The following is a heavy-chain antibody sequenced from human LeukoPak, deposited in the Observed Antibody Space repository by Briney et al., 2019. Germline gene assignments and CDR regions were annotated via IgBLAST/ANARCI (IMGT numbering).Heavy chain of an antibody. CDR1: GYTFTSYD. CDR3: ARADLLRYFDWFYYFDY. CDR2: ISAYNGNT. D-gene: IGHD3-9*01. J-gene: IGHJ4*02. V-gene: IGHV1-18*01. Sequence: ASVKVSCKASGYTFTSYDLSWVRQAPGQGLEWMGWISAYNGNTNYAQKLQGRVTMTTDTSTSTAYMELRSLRSDDTAVYYCARADLLRYFDWFYYFDYWGQGTLVTVSS.